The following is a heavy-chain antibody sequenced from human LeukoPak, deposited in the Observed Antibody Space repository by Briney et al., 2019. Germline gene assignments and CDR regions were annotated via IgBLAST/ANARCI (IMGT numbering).Heavy chain of an antibody. D-gene: IGHD3-22*01. Sequence: GGSLRLSCAASGFTFSSNWMNWVRQAPGKGLEWVANIKQDGSEKYYVDSVKGRFTISRDNAKNSLYLQMNSLRAEDTALYYCAKDYYYDSSGFDYWGQGTLVTVSS. CDR2: IKQDGSEK. J-gene: IGHJ4*02. CDR1: GFTFSSNW. CDR3: AKDYYYDSSGFDY. V-gene: IGHV3-7*03.